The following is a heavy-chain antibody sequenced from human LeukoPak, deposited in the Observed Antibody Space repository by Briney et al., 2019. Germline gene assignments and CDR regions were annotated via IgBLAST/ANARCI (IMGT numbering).Heavy chain of an antibody. D-gene: IGHD2-2*01. CDR3: ASPPTRECSSISCPLSY. CDR2: IYPGDSDT. J-gene: IGHJ4*02. CDR1: GYRFTSYW. Sequence: GESLKTSWKGSGYRFTSYWIAWAPQLPGKGLEWIGIIYPGDSDTRYSPSLQGQVSIAVDQSVSAAYLQWSSLKASDSAMYYCASPPTRECSSISCPLSYWGEGTLVTVSS. V-gene: IGHV5-51*01.